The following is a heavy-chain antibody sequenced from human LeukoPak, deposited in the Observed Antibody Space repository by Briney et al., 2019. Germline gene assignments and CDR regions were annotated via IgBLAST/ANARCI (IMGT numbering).Heavy chain of an antibody. V-gene: IGHV4-39*07. CDR3: AVEMATQAK. D-gene: IGHD5-24*01. J-gene: IGHJ4*02. Sequence: SETLSLTCTVSGGSVSSGSYYWSWIRQPPGKGLEWIGEINHSGSTNYNPSLKSRVTISVDTSKNQFSLKLSSVTAADTAVYYCAVEMATQAKWGQGTLVTVPS. CDR2: INHSGST. CDR1: GGSVSSGSYY.